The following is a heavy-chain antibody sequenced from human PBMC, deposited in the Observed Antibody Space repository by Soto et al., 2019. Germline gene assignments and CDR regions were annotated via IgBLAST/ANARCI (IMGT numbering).Heavy chain of an antibody. D-gene: IGHD2-2*01. CDR2: IIPIFGTA. Sequence: SVKVSCKASGGTFSSYAISWVRQAPGQGLEWMGGIIPIFGTANYAQKFQGRVTITADESTSTAYMELSSLRSEDTAVYYCARFKSWTSTTIDDNWFDPWGQGTWSPSPQ. CDR3: ARFKSWTSTTIDDNWFDP. CDR1: GGTFSSYA. J-gene: IGHJ5*02. V-gene: IGHV1-69*13.